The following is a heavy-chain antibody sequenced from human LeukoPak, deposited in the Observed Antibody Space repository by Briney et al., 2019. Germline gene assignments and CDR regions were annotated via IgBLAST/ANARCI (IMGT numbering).Heavy chain of an antibody. CDR1: GGSFSGYY. CDR2: INHSGST. CDR3: ARTYSGSYYARYYFDY. Sequence: SETLSLTCAVYGGSFSGYYWSWIRRPPGKGLEWIGEINHSGSTNYNPSLKSRVTISVDTSKNQFSLKLSSVTAADTAVYYCARTYSGSYYARYYFDYWGQGTLVTVSS. J-gene: IGHJ4*02. V-gene: IGHV4-34*01. D-gene: IGHD1-26*01.